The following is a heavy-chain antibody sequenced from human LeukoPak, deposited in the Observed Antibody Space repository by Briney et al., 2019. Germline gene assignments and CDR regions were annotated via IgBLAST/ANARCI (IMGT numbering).Heavy chain of an antibody. CDR1: GFTFNNYA. V-gene: IGHV3-23*01. Sequence: GGSLRLSCAASGFTFNNYAMSWVRQAPGKGLEWVSTITGSGGSTYSADSVKGRLTISRDNSKNTLYLQMNSLRADDTALYYCARNQYSSWYYYYMDVWGKGTTVTVSS. CDR3: ARNQYSSWYYYYMDV. D-gene: IGHD6-13*01. CDR2: ITGSGGST. J-gene: IGHJ6*03.